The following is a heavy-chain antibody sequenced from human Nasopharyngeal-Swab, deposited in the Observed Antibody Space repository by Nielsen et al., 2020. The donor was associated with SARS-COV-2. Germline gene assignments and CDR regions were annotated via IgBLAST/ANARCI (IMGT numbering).Heavy chain of an antibody. CDR2: IGDKDHNYAT. CDR3: TTDYYFDY. J-gene: IGHJ4*02. V-gene: IGHV3-73*01. Sequence: ESLKISCAASGFIFSGSAMHWVRQASGKGLEWVGRIGDKDHNYATTYGAAVKGRFTISRDDSKNTAFLQMDSLNTEDTALYYCTTDYYFDYWGQGTLVTVSS. D-gene: IGHD4/OR15-4a*01. CDR1: GFIFSGSA.